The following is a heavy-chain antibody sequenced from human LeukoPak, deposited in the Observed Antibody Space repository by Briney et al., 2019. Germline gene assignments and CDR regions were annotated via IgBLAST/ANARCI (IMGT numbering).Heavy chain of an antibody. CDR1: GFTFSESW. Sequence: GGSLRLSCVVSGFTFSESWMSWVRQAPGKGLGWVASLNLDGSDKYYVDSVKGRFTISRDNAKNSLYLQMSNLRAEDTAVYFCARGGGLDVWGQGATVTVSS. D-gene: IGHD3-16*01. V-gene: IGHV3-7*03. J-gene: IGHJ6*02. CDR2: LNLDGSDK. CDR3: ARGGGLDV.